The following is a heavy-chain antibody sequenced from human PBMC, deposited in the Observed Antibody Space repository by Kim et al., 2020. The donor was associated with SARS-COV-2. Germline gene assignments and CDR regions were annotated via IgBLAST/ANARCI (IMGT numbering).Heavy chain of an antibody. CDR2: ISYDGSNK. D-gene: IGHD3-9*01. J-gene: IGHJ4*02. V-gene: IGHV3-30*04. CDR1: GFTFSSYA. CDR3: ARDRIYYDILTGPFDY. Sequence: GGSLRLSCAASGFTFSSYAMHWVRQAPGKGLEWVAVISYDGSNKYYADSVKGRFTISRDNSKNTLYLQMNSLRAEDTAVYYCARDRIYYDILTGPFDYWGQGTLVTVSS.